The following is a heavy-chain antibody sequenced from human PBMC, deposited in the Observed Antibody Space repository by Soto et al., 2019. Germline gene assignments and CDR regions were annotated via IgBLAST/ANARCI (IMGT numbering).Heavy chain of an antibody. CDR1: GFTFSTYG. CDR2: IWYDGSNK. CDR3: ARALYPLYGEPDY. Sequence: GGSLRLSCAASGFTFSTYGMHWVRQAPGKGLEWVAVIWYDGSNKYYADSVKGRFTISRDNSKNTLYLQMNILRAEDTALYYCARALYPLYGEPDYWGQGTLATVSS. J-gene: IGHJ4*02. V-gene: IGHV3-33*01. D-gene: IGHD4-17*01.